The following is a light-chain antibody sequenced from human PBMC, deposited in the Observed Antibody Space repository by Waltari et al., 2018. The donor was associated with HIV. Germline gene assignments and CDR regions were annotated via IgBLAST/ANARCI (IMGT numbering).Light chain of an antibody. CDR2: AAS. CDR3: QQTYSTLSLT. V-gene: IGKV1-39*01. CDR1: QSISTY. Sequence: DIQMTQSPSSLSASVGARVTITCRASQSISTYLNWYQQKPGKAPKLLIYAASSLQSGVPSRFSGSGSGTDFTLTISSLQPEDFATYYCQQTYSTLSLTFGGGTKVEIK. J-gene: IGKJ4*01.